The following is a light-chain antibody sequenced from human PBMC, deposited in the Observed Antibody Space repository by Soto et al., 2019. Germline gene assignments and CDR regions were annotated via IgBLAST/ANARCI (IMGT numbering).Light chain of an antibody. CDR2: EVN. CDR1: SSDVGGYKY. J-gene: IGLJ2*01. V-gene: IGLV2-8*01. CDR3: SSYGGSDNFVI. Sequence: QSALTQPPSASGSPGQLVTISCTGTSSDVGGYKYVSWYQQYPGKAPKVMIFEVNKRPSGVPDRFSGSKSGNTAFLTVSGLQAEDEADYYCSSYGGSDNFVIFGRGTKLTVL.